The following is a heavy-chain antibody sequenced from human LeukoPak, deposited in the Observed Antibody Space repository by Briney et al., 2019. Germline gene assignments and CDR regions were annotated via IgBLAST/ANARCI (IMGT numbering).Heavy chain of an antibody. CDR3: AKDGERGSYSYFDY. Sequence: PGGSLRLSCAASGFTFSSYAMSWVRQAPGKGLEWVSAISGSTGSTYHADSVKGRFTISRDNSKNTLYLQMKSLRAEDTAVYYCAKDGERGSYSYFDYWGQGTLVTVSS. CDR1: GFTFSSYA. CDR2: ISGSTGST. D-gene: IGHD1-26*01. V-gene: IGHV3-23*01. J-gene: IGHJ4*02.